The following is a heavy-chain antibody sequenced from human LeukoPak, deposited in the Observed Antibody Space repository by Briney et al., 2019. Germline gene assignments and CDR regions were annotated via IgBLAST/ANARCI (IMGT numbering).Heavy chain of an antibody. D-gene: IGHD3-3*01. Sequence: VASVKVSCKASGGTFSSYAISWVRQAPGQGLEWMGGIIPIFGTANYAQKSQGRVTITTDEPTSTAYMELSSLRSEDTAVYYCARELLDGEDYYYYYMDVWGKGTRSPSP. CDR3: ARELLDGEDYYYYYMDV. V-gene: IGHV1-69*05. CDR1: GGTFSSYA. J-gene: IGHJ6*03. CDR2: IIPIFGTA.